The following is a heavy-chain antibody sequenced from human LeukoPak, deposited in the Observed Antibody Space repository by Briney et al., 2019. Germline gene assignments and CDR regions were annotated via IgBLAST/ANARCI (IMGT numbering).Heavy chain of an antibody. J-gene: IGHJ4*02. CDR3: AREGSRRVLNYYFDY. Sequence: TGGSLSFSCAASGFTFSSFSMNWVRQAPGKGLEWVSSISSSGTYIYYADSVKGRFTISRDSAKNSLYLKMNSLRAEDTAVYYCAREGSRRVLNYYFDYWGQGTLVTVSS. V-gene: IGHV3-21*01. CDR2: ISSSGTYI. CDR1: GFTFSSFS. D-gene: IGHD2-8*02.